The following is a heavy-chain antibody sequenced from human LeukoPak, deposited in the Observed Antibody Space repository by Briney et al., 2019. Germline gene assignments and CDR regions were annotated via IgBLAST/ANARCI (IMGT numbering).Heavy chain of an antibody. V-gene: IGHV1-18*01. CDR3: ARDSRHNTVTPHDAFDI. J-gene: IGHJ3*02. CDR1: GYTFTSYG. Sequence: ASVKVSCKASGYTFTSYGISWVRQAPGQGLEWMGWISAYNGNTNYAQKLQGRVTMTTDTSTSTAYMELRSLRSDDTAVYYCARDSRHNTVTPHDAFDIWGQGTMVTVSS. CDR2: ISAYNGNT. D-gene: IGHD4-17*01.